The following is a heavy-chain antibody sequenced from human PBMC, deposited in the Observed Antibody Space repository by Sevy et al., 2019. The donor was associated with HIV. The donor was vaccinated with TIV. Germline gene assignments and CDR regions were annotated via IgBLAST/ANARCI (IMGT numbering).Heavy chain of an antibody. CDR1: GFTFSSYW. CDR3: ARDIGDLGSF. D-gene: IGHD2-21*01. J-gene: IGHJ6*02. V-gene: IGHV3-74*01. Sequence: GESLKISCAASGFTFSSYWMHWVRQAPGKGLVWVSRSNEDGSTTNYADSVQGRFTISRDNAKNTLYLQMHSLRAEDTAVYYGARDIGDLGSFWGQGTTVTVSS. CDR2: SNEDGSTT.